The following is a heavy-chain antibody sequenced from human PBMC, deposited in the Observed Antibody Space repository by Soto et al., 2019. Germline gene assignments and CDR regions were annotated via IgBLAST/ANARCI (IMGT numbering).Heavy chain of an antibody. D-gene: IGHD6-13*01. CDR3: VRPYYRSSWFPFDR. CDR1: GFDFCDYY. Sequence: GGSLRLSCTGSGFDFCDYYMSWIRQAPGKGLEWVSYIDSGDGTTYYTDSVKGRFTISRDNAKKTVYLQISSLRVEDTALYYCVRPYYRSSWFPFDRWGQGTLVTVS. CDR2: IDSGDGTT. J-gene: IGHJ4*02. V-gene: IGHV3-11*01.